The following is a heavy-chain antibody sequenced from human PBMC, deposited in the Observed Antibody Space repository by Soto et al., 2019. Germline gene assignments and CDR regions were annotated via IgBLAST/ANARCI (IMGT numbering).Heavy chain of an antibody. CDR2: INPILSMS. CDR3: ATSYGSGYRAFDS. D-gene: IGHD3-10*01. Sequence: QVQLVQSGADVKKPGSSVRVSCKASGDTFNFYSINWVRQAPGLGLQWMGRINPILSMSNYAPRFQGRVTMTADKSTSTAYMELSSLRSEATAMYYCATSYGSGYRAFDSWGQGALVTVSS. J-gene: IGHJ4*02. V-gene: IGHV1-69*02. CDR1: GDTFNFYS.